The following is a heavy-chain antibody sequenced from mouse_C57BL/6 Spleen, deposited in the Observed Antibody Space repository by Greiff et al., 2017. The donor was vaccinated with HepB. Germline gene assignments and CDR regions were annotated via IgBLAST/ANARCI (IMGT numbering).Heavy chain of an antibody. D-gene: IGHD1-1*01. J-gene: IGHJ4*01. CDR3: AATVVAPDYAMDY. CDR2: ISNGGGST. CDR1: GFTFSDYY. V-gene: IGHV5-12*01. Sequence: EVMLVESGGGLVQPGGSLKLSCAASGFTFSDYYMYWVRQTPEKRLEWVAYISNGGGSTYYPDTVKGRFTFSRDNSKNTLYRQMSRLKSEDTAMYYWAATVVAPDYAMDYWGQGTSVTVSS.